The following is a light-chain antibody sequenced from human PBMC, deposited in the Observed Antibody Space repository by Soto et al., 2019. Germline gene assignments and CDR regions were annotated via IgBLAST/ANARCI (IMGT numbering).Light chain of an antibody. CDR1: QSVLYSSNNKNY. Sequence: DIVMTQSPDSLAVSLGERATINCKSSQSVLYSSNNKNYLAWYQQKPGQPPKLLIYWASTRESGVPARFSGSGSGTDFTLTISSLQAEDVGIYYCQQYISLPWTFGRGTKVDI. CDR3: QQYISLPWT. CDR2: WAS. J-gene: IGKJ1*01. V-gene: IGKV4-1*01.